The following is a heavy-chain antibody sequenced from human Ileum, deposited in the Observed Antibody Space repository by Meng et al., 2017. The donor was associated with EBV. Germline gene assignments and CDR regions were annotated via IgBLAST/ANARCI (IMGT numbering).Heavy chain of an antibody. V-gene: IGHV4-61*08. J-gene: IGHJ4*02. CDR3: ARERGGGDRGIQ. Sequence: VQLQESGPVLVTPSETLSLTCSVSNGSVSSYGYYWTWIRQPPGKGLEWIGYMSYTGSTNYKSTLKSRVTISVDKSKNQFSLKLSSVTAADTAVYYCARERGGGDRGIQWGQGTLVTVSS. CDR2: MSYTGST. CDR1: NGSVSSYGYY. D-gene: IGHD2-21*02.